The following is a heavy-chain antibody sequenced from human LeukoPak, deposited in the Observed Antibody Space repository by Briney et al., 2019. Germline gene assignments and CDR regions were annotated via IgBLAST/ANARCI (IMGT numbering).Heavy chain of an antibody. D-gene: IGHD1-26*01. CDR3: ARTGGSYRRQKINDAFDI. CDR1: GFTFTSYA. CDR2: ISYDGSNK. J-gene: IGHJ3*02. Sequence: PGGSLRLSCAASGFTFTSYAMSWVRQAPDKGLEWVAVISYDGSNKYYADSVKGRFTISRDNSKNTLYLQMNSLRAEDTAVYYCARTGGSYRRQKINDAFDIWGQGTMVTVSS. V-gene: IGHV3-30*03.